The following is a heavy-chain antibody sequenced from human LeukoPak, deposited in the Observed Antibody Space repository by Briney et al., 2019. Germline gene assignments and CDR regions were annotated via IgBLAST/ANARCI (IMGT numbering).Heavy chain of an antibody. J-gene: IGHJ4*02. CDR1: GYSFVLYG. D-gene: IGHD4-17*01. CDR2: ISGSTGDT. Sequence: VSVKVSCKASGYSFVLYGISWVRQAPGEGPEWMGWISGSTGDTNYAQKFQGRVTMTADTSSSTAYMELRSLRLDDMAVYYCARDENYGIFFNVDYWGQGTLVTVSS. CDR3: ARDENYGIFFNVDY. V-gene: IGHV1-18*03.